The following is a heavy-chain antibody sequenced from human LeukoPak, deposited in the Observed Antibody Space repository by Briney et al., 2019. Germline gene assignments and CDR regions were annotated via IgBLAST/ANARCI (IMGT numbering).Heavy chain of an antibody. V-gene: IGHV4-4*07. Sequence: PSETLSLTCTVSGGSISSYYWSWIRQPAGKGLEWIGRTYTSGSTNYNPSLKSRVTMSVDTSKNQFSLKLSSVTAADTAVYYCARVRYQLLYPENWFDPWGQGTLVTVSS. CDR1: GGSISSYY. J-gene: IGHJ5*02. CDR2: TYTSGST. CDR3: ARVRYQLLYPENWFDP. D-gene: IGHD2-2*02.